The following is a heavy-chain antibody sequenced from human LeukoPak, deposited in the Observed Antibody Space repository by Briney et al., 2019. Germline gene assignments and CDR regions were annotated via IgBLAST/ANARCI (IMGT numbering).Heavy chain of an antibody. V-gene: IGHV1-8*01. J-gene: IGHJ6*02. CDR3: ARDFSPPPLLWFGAPPTMGGMDV. D-gene: IGHD3-10*01. CDR2: MNPNSCNT. Sequence: ASVTVSCTASGYTFTSYDINWVGQAAGQGLEWVGWMNPNSCNTGYAQKFQGRVTMTRNTSISTAYMELSSLSSEDTAVYYCARDFSPPPLLWFGAPPTMGGMDVWGQGTTVTVPS. CDR1: GYTFTSYD.